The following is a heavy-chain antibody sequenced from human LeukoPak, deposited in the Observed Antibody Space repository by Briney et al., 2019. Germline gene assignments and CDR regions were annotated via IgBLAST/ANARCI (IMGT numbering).Heavy chain of an antibody. D-gene: IGHD5-18*01. CDR3: ARWDTAMVALDY. CDR2: ISAYNGNT. V-gene: IGHV1-18*01. Sequence: GASVNVSCKASGYSFTSNGISWVRQATGQGLERMGWISAYNGNTNYAQKLQGRVTMTTDTSTSTAYMELRSLRSDDTAVYYCARWDTAMVALDYWGQGTLVTVSS. J-gene: IGHJ4*02. CDR1: GYSFTSNG.